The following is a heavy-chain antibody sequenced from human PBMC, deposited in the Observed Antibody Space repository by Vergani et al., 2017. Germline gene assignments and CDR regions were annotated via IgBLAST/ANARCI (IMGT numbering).Heavy chain of an antibody. V-gene: IGHV3-33*01. CDR2: IWYDGSNK. CDR3: ARGSGDYGDYRAFDI. D-gene: IGHD4-17*01. Sequence: QVQLVESGGGVVQPGRSLRLSCAASGFTFSSYGMHWVRQAPGKGLEWVAVIWYDGSNKYYADSVKGRFTISRDNSKNTLYLQMNSLRAEDTAVYYCARGSGDYGDYRAFDIGGQGTMVTVSS. CDR1: GFTFSSYG. J-gene: IGHJ3*02.